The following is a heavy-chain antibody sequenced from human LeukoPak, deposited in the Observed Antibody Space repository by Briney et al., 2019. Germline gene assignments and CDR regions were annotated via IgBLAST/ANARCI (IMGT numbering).Heavy chain of an antibody. V-gene: IGHV3-66*01. CDR3: ARGIYGSGSYQYYFDY. D-gene: IGHD3-10*01. CDR2: IYSGGRT. J-gene: IGHJ4*02. Sequence: GGSLRLSCAASGFTVSSNFMNWVRQAPGKGLEWVSVIYSGGRTFYADSVRGRFTISRDTSKNTLYLQINSLRAEDTAVYYCARGIYGSGSYQYYFDYWGQGTLVTVSS. CDR1: GFTVSSNF.